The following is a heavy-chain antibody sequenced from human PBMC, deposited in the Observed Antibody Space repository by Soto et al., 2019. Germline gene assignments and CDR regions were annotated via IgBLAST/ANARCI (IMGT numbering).Heavy chain of an antibody. V-gene: IGHV3-30-3*01. CDR1: GFTFSSYA. CDR2: ISYDGSNK. Sequence: QVQLVESGGGVVQPGRSLRLSCAASGFTFSSYAMHWVRQAPGKGLERVAVISYDGSNKYYAGSVKGRFTISRDNSKNTLYLQMNSLRAEDTAVYYCARDQTEVYWYFDLWGRGTLVTVSS. CDR3: ARDQTEVYWYFDL. J-gene: IGHJ2*01. D-gene: IGHD2-21*02.